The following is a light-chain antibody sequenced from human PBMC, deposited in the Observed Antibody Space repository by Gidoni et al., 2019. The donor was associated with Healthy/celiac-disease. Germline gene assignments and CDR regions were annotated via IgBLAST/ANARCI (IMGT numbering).Light chain of an antibody. CDR2: DAS. CDR3: QQRSNWPPFT. J-gene: IGKJ5*01. CDR1: QTVSSY. V-gene: IGKV3-11*01. Sequence: EIVLTQSPATLSLSPAERVTLPCRASQTVSSYLAWYQQKPGQAPRLLIYDASNRATGIPARFGGGGSGTEFSLTISSLEPEDFAVYYCQQRSNWPPFTFGQGTRLEIK.